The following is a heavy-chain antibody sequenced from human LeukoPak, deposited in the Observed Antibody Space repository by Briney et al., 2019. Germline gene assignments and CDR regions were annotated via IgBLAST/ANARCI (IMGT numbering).Heavy chain of an antibody. CDR2: ISSSGGST. V-gene: IGHV3-23*01. D-gene: IGHD6-13*01. CDR1: GFTFNSYA. CDR3: AKRLAPRGSSSWYYFDH. Sequence: GGSLRLSCVASGFTFNSYAMSWVRQTPGKGLEWVSGISSSGGSTYYADSVKGRFTISRDNSKNTLYLQMNSLRAEDTAVYYCAKRLAPRGSSSWYYFDHWGQGTLVTVSS. J-gene: IGHJ4*02.